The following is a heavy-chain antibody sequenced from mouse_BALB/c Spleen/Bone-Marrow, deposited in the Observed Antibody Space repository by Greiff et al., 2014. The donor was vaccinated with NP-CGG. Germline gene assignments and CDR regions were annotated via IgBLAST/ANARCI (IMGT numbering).Heavy chain of an antibody. D-gene: IGHD1-1*01. V-gene: IGHV14-3*02. CDR1: GFNIKDTY. CDR2: IDPANGNT. CDR3: GSYYCCGGYGFAY. Sequence: EVQLQQSGAELVKPGASVKLSCTASGFNIKDTYMHWVKQRPEQGLEWIGRIDPANGNTKYDPKFKGKVTITADTSSNTAYLQLSVLTAEATTYYCGGSYYCCGGYGFAYWGQGTLVTVSA. J-gene: IGHJ3*01.